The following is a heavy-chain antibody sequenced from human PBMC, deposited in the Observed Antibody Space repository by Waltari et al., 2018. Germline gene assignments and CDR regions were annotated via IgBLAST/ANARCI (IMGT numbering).Heavy chain of an antibody. Sequence: QVQLQESGPGLVKPSETLSLTCTVSGGSVSSYYWRWIRQPAGEGLAWIGRFQNTGVSNYNPSRKSPVTMSVETSKNQFSLNLNSVTAADTAVYFCAREALIDGFYYHMDVWGKGTTVTVSS. D-gene: IGHD3-22*01. CDR1: GGSVSSYY. V-gene: IGHV4-4*07. J-gene: IGHJ6*03. CDR3: AREALIDGFYYHMDV. CDR2: FQNTGVS.